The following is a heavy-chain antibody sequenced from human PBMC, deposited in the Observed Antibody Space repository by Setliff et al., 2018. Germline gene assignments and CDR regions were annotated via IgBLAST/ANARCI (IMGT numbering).Heavy chain of an antibody. CDR3: ARLRKAVDGINFPRYMDV. CDR2: VSRSGST. CDR1: GDSLMSPTYT. Sequence: LSLTCTVSGDSLMSPTYTWTWIRQLPGKGLEWIGYVSRSGSTSYNSSLKRQISISLDTSKNQFSLKLSSVTAADTAIYYCARLRKAVDGINFPRYMDVWGKGTTVTVSS. V-gene: IGHV4-31*01. J-gene: IGHJ6*04. D-gene: IGHD6-19*01.